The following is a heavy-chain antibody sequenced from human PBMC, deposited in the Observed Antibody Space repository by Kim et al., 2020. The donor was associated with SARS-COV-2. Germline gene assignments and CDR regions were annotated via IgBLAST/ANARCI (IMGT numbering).Heavy chain of an antibody. CDR2: ISSSSSYT. CDR3: ARSSITMVRTLFRVIGVMDV. J-gene: IGHJ6*02. V-gene: IGHV3-11*06. D-gene: IGHD3-10*01. CDR1: GFTFSDYY. Sequence: GGSLRLSCAASGFTFSDYYMSWIRQAPGKGLEWVSYISSSSSYTNYADSVKGRFTISRDNAKNSLYLQMNSLRAEDTAVYYCARSSITMVRTLFRVIGVMDVWGQGTTVTVSS.